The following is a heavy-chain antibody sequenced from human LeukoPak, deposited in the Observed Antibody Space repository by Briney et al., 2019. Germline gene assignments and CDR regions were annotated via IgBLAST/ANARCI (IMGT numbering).Heavy chain of an antibody. Sequence: GGSLRLSCAASGFTFSSYWMSWVRQAPGKGLEWVANIKQDGSEKYYVDSVKGRFTISRDNAKNSLYLQMNSLRAEDTAVYYCARVATMVRGVPAFDYWGQGTLVTVSS. CDR1: GFTFSSYW. J-gene: IGHJ4*02. V-gene: IGHV3-7*01. CDR3: ARVATMVRGVPAFDY. D-gene: IGHD3-10*01. CDR2: IKQDGSEK.